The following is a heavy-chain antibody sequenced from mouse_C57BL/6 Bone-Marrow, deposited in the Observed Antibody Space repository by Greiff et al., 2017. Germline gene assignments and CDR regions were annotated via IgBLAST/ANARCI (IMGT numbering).Heavy chain of an antibody. V-gene: IGHV5-16*01. CDR1: GFTFSDYY. J-gene: IGHJ2*01. Sequence: EVQLVESEGGLVQPGSSMKLSCTASGFTFSDYYMAWVRQVPEKGLEWVANINYDGSSTYYLDSLKSRFIISRDNAKNILYLQMGSLKSEDTATYYCARDRGGNYSYYFDYWGQGTTLTVSS. CDR2: INYDGSST. D-gene: IGHD2-1*01. CDR3: ARDRGGNYSYYFDY.